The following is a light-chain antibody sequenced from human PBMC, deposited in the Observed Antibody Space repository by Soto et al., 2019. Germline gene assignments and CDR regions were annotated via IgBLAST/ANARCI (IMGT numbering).Light chain of an antibody. CDR2: AAS. Sequence: DIQMTQSPSSLSASVGDRVTIACRASQSISNYLNWYQQRPGKAPKLLIYAASSLQSGVPSRFSGSGSGTEFTLTISSLQPDDSATYFCQQYNSYSWTFGQGTKVDIK. J-gene: IGKJ1*01. V-gene: IGKV1-16*01. CDR3: QQYNSYSWT. CDR1: QSISNY.